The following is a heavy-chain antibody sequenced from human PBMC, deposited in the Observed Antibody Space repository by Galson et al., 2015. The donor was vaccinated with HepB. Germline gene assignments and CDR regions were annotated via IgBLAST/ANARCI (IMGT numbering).Heavy chain of an antibody. D-gene: IGHD2-2*01. CDR3: ARVVEGGEDSTGFDAFDI. CDR1: GFTFSSYW. J-gene: IGHJ3*02. CDR2: IKQDGSEK. V-gene: IGHV3-7*03. Sequence: SLRLSCAASGFTFSSYWMSWVRQAPGKGLEWVANIKQDGSEKYYVDSVKGRFTISRDNAKNSLYLQMNSLRAEGTAVYYCARVVEGGEDSTGFDAFDIWGQGTMVTVSS.